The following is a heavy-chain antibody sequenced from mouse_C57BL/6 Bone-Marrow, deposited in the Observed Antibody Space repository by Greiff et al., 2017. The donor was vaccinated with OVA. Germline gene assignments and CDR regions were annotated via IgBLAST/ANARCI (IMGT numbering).Heavy chain of an antibody. V-gene: IGHV5-12*01. J-gene: IGHJ4*01. CDR3: ARHYGSSPYYYAMDY. Sequence: EVQLVESGGGLVQPGGSLKLSCAASGFTFSDYYMYWVRQTPEKRLEWVAYISNGGGSTYYPDTVKGRFTISRDNAKNTLYLQMSRLKTEDTAMYYCARHYGSSPYYYAMDYWGQGTSVTVSS. D-gene: IGHD1-1*01. CDR2: ISNGGGST. CDR1: GFTFSDYY.